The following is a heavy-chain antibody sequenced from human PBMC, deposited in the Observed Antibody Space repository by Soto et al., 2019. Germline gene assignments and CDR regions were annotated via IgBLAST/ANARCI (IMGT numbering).Heavy chain of an antibody. D-gene: IGHD2-21*02. V-gene: IGHV1-69*02. CDR2: IIPILGIA. CDR1: GGTFSSYT. J-gene: IGHJ1*01. CDR3: ARLAYCGGDCSEYFQH. Sequence: QVQLVQSGAEVKKPGSSVKVSCKASGGTFSSYTISWVRQAPGQGLEWMGRIIPILGIANYAQKFQGRVTIPADKSTSTAYMELSSLRSEDTAVYYCARLAYCGGDCSEYFQHWGQGTLVTVSS.